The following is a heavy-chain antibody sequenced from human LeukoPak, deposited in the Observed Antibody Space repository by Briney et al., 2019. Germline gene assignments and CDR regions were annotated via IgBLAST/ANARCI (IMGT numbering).Heavy chain of an antibody. D-gene: IGHD1-7*01. Sequence: GGSLRLSCAASGFTFSSYGMSWVRQAPGKGLEWVSFIYIDGTTYYADSVKGRFSISRDNSKNTLYLQMNSLRTEDTGVYYCARPGGELTYYYYYMDVWGKGTTVTVSS. CDR1: GFTFSSYG. V-gene: IGHV3-66*01. J-gene: IGHJ6*03. CDR2: IYIDGTT. CDR3: ARPGGELTYYYYYMDV.